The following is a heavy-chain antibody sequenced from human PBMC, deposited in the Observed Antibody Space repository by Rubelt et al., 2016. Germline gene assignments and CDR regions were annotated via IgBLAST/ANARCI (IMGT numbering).Heavy chain of an antibody. J-gene: IGHJ4*02. CDR2: INHSGST. D-gene: IGHD3-22*01. CDR1: GGSFSGYY. V-gene: IGHV4-34*01. CDR3: ARQAPYYDSSGYYYVYDY. Sequence: QVQLQQWGAGLLKPSETLSLTCAVYGGSFSGYYWSWIRQPPGKGLEWLGEINHSGSTNYNPSLKSRVTISVDTSKNQFSLKLSSVTAADTAVYYCARQAPYYDSSGYYYVYDYWGQGTLVTVSS.